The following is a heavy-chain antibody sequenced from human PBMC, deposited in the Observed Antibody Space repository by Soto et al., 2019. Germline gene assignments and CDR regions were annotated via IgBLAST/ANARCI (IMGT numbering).Heavy chain of an antibody. J-gene: IGHJ4*02. D-gene: IGHD1-26*01. V-gene: IGHV1-69*01. CDR3: ARDGGMHSGGIDY. CDR2: IIPIFGTA. CDR1: GGTFSSYS. Sequence: QVQLVQSGAEVKKPGSSVKVSCKASGGTFSSYSINWVRQAPGQGLEWMGEIIPIFGTANYAQKFQGRVTITADEATSTSYMERSSLRSEDTAVYYCARDGGMHSGGIDYWGQGTLVTVSS.